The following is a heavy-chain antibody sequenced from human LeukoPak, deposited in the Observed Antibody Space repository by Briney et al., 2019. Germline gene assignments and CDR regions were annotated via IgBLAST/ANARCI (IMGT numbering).Heavy chain of an antibody. CDR2: IYWDDDK. CDR3: ARIALLWFGEFGSWFDP. Sequence: PGPTLVNPTQTLTLTCTFSGFSLSTSGVGVGWIRQPPGKALEWLALIYWDDDKRYSPSLKSRLTITKDTSKNQVVLTMTNMDPVDTATYYCARIALLWFGEFGSWFDPWGQGTLVTVSS. J-gene: IGHJ5*02. D-gene: IGHD3-10*01. CDR1: GFSLSTSGVG. V-gene: IGHV2-5*02.